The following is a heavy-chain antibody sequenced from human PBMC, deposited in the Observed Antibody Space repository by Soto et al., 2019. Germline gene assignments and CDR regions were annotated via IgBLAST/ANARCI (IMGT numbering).Heavy chain of an antibody. CDR3: ARGFWEGVGELLGSRYYYYMDV. Sequence: QVQLQESGPGLVKPSETLSLTCTVSGGSISSYYWSWIRQPPGKGLEWIGYIYYSGSTNYNPSLKSRVTISVDTSKNQFSLKRSSVTAADTAVYYCARGFWEGVGELLGSRYYYYMDVWGKGTTVTVSS. CDR2: IYYSGST. J-gene: IGHJ6*03. V-gene: IGHV4-59*01. CDR1: GGSISSYY. D-gene: IGHD3-10*01.